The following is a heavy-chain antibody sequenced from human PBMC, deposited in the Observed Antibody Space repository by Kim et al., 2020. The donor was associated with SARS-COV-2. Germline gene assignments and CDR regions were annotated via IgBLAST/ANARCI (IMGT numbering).Heavy chain of an antibody. Sequence: SVESRFIISRDNSKNTLYLQMNSLRAEDTAVYYCAKDGSTGWPRYYFDYWGQGTLVTVSS. CDR3: AKDGSTGWPRYYFDY. J-gene: IGHJ4*02. V-gene: IGHV3-30*02. D-gene: IGHD2-2*01.